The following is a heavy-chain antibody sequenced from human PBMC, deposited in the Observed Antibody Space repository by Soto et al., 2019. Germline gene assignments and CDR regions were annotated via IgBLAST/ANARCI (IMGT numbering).Heavy chain of an antibody. Sequence: QVQLVESGGGVVQPGRSLRLSCAASGFTFSSYAMHWVRQAPGKGLEWVAVISYDGSNKYYADSVKGRFTISRDNSRNTLDLQMNSRRAEAAAVYYCASLTAAGCYTFDYWGKGTLVTVSS. CDR3: ASLTAAGCYTFDY. V-gene: IGHV3-30-3*01. CDR2: ISYDGSNK. J-gene: IGHJ4*02. D-gene: IGHD3-10*01. CDR1: GFTFSSYA.